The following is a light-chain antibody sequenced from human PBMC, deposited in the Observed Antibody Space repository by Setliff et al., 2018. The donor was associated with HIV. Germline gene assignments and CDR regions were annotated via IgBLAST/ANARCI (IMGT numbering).Light chain of an antibody. CDR1: SSDVGGYNY. V-gene: IGLV2-14*01. CDR3: SSYTSSTPLYV. J-gene: IGLJ1*01. Sequence: QSALTQPPSASGSPGQSVTISCTGTSSDVGGYNYVSWYQQHPGKAPKVMIYDVNNRPSGVSNRISGSKSGNTASLTISGLQAEDEADYYCSSYTSSTPLYVFGTGTKVTVL. CDR2: DVN.